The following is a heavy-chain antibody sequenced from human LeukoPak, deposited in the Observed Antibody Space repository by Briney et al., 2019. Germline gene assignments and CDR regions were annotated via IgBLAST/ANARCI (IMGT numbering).Heavy chain of an antibody. J-gene: IGHJ5*02. CDR2: IYSGGST. Sequence: PGGSLRLSCAASGFTVSSNYMSWVRQAPGKGLEWVSVIYSGGSTYYADSVKGRFTNSRDNSKNTLYLQMNSLRAEDTAVCYCASQESSGWYGWFDPWGQGTLVTVSS. CDR1: GFTVSSNY. D-gene: IGHD6-19*01. V-gene: IGHV3-66*02. CDR3: ASQESSGWYGWFDP.